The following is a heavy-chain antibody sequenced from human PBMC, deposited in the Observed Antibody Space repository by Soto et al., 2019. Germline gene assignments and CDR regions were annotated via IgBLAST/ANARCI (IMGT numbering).Heavy chain of an antibody. D-gene: IGHD1-1*01. CDR3: VRDGADADGTLKWFHP. V-gene: IGHV3-7*01. CDR1: GRRFSSYW. Sequence: EVQLVESGGGLVQPGESLRLSCVASGRRFSSYWMSWVRQAPGKGLEWVANIKQDGSEQYYVESVKGRFTISRDKAKNSLYLQMDGLRAGDTATYYCVRDGADADGTLKWFHPWGRGTLVTVSS. CDR2: IKQDGSEQ. J-gene: IGHJ5*02.